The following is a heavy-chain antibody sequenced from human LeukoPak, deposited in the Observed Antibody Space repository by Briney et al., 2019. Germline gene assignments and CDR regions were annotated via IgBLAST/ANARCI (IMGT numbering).Heavy chain of an antibody. CDR3: ARMDPYVSSWSFDY. V-gene: IGHV1-69*01. D-gene: IGHD6-13*01. Sequence: GASVKVSCKASGGTFSSYAISWVRQAPGQGLEWMGGIIPIFGTANYAQKFQGRVTITADESTSTAYMELSSLRSEDTAVYYCARMDPYVSSWSFDYWGQGTLVTVSS. CDR1: GGTFSSYA. J-gene: IGHJ4*02. CDR2: IIPIFGTA.